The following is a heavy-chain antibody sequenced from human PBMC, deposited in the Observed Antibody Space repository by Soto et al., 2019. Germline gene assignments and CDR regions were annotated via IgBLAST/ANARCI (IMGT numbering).Heavy chain of an antibody. CDR3: ARDPAP. V-gene: IGHV4-39*02. CDR2: FHYSENT. CDR1: GGSISSGPYS. J-gene: IGHJ4*02. Sequence: SETLSLTCTVSGGSISSGPYSWGWIRQHPGKGLEWIGTFHYSENTYYNPSLESRVTISVDTSKNQFSLKLSSVTVADTAVYYCARDPAPWGQGTLVTVSS.